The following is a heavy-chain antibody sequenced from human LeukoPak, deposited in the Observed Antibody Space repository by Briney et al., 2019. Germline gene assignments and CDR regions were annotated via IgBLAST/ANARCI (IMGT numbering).Heavy chain of an antibody. CDR2: IDHSGST. Sequence: PSETLSLTCAVYGGSFSGYYWSWIRQPPGXXXXWIGEIDHSGSTNYNPSLKSRVTISVDTSKNQFSLKLSSVTAADTAVYYCARGRTYYYDSSGYYYYYGMDVWGQGTTVTVSS. J-gene: IGHJ6*02. CDR1: GGSFSGYY. D-gene: IGHD3-22*01. V-gene: IGHV4-34*01. CDR3: ARGRTYYYDSSGYYYYYGMDV.